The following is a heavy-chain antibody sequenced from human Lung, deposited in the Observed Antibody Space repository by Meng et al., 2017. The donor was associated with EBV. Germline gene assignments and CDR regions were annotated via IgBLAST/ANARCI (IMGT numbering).Heavy chain of an antibody. D-gene: IGHD3-3*01. J-gene: IGHJ4*02. CDR1: GGSIRISNC. CDR3: ARGKLSGYRYFDY. CDR2: IYHSGST. Sequence: APMPEPVPRLVKPSGPLSLPLAVSGGSIRISNCWSWVRPPPGKGLDWIGEIYHSGSTNYNPSLKSRVTISVDKSKNQFSLKLSSVTAADTAVYYCARGKLSGYRYFDYWGQGTLVTVSS. V-gene: IGHV4-4*02.